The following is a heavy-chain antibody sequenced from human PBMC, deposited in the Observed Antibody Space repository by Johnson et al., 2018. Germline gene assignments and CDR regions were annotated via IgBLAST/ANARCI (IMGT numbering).Heavy chain of an antibody. Sequence: QVQLQESGPGLVKPSETLSLTCTVSGGSISSYYWSWIRQPPGKGLEWIGSIYYSGSTNYNPSLKNRVTISLDTSKKQFSLKLSSVTAADTAVYYCAKDKGRTGAGTGHYYMDVGGKGTTVTVSS. D-gene: IGHD6-19*01. V-gene: IGHV4-59*01. CDR2: IYYSGST. CDR1: GGSISSYY. CDR3: AKDKGRTGAGTGHYYMDV. J-gene: IGHJ6*03.